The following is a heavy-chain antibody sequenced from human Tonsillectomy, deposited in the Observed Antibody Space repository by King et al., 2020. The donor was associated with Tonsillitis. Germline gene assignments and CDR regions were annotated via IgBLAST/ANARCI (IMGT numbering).Heavy chain of an antibody. D-gene: IGHD3-22*01. CDR1: GFTFSSYW. CDR2: IKQDGSEK. CDR3: VRRGNYYDSSGYYSFDY. J-gene: IGHJ4*02. Sequence: VRLVESGGGLVQPGGSLRLSCAASGFTFSSYWMSWVRQAPGKGLEWVANIKQDGSEKYYVDSVKGRFTISRDNAKNSLYLQMNSLRAEDTAVYYCVRRGNYYDSSGYYSFDYWGQGTLVTVSS. V-gene: IGHV3-7*01.